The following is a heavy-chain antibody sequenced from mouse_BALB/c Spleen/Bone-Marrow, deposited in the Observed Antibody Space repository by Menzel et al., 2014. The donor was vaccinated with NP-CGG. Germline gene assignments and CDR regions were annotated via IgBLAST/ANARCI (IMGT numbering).Heavy chain of an antibody. CDR3: ARWEYYAMDY. CDR2: IDPANGNT. V-gene: IGHV14-3*02. CDR1: GFNIKDTY. D-gene: IGHD4-1*01. J-gene: IGHJ4*01. Sequence: EVQLQESGAELVKPGASVKLSCTASGFNIKDTYMHWVKQRPEQGLEWIGRIDPANGNTKYDPKFQGKATITADTSSNTAYLQLSSLTSEDTAVYYCARWEYYAMDYWGQGTPVTVSS.